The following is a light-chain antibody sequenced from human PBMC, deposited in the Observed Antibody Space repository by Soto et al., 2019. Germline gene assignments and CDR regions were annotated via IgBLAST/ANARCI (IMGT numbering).Light chain of an antibody. Sequence: DIQLTQSPSFLSASVGDRVTITCRASQGINIFLAWFQQKPGKAPNLLISAASTLQSGVPSRFSGSGSETEFTLTITSLQPADSETYYCQQRNSYPRTFGQGTKVESK. CDR3: QQRNSYPRT. J-gene: IGKJ2*01. V-gene: IGKV1-9*01. CDR2: AAS. CDR1: QGINIF.